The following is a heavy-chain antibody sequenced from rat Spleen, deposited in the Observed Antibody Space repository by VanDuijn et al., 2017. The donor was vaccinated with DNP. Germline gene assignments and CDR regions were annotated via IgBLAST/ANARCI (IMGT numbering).Heavy chain of an antibody. V-gene: IGHV5-17*01. CDR2: ISYDGSTT. J-gene: IGHJ1*01. D-gene: IGHD1-4*01. CDR1: GFSFSDYA. CDR3: ARRRLPYWYFDF. Sequence: EVQLVESGGGLVRPGRSLKLSCAASGFSFSDYAMVWVRQAPKRGLEWVATISYDGSTTYYPDSVKGRFTISRDNAKSTLYLQMDSLRSEDTATYFCARRRLPYWYFDFWGPGTMVTVSS.